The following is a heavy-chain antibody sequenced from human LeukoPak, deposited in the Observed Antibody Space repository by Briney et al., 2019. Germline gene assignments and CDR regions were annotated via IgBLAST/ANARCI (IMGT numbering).Heavy chain of an antibody. CDR3: ARASYGSGSYYNL. V-gene: IGHV3-21*01. D-gene: IGHD3-10*01. J-gene: IGHJ5*02. Sequence: GGSLRLSCAASGFTFSSYRMNWVRQAPGKGLEWVSSISSSNTYIYYADSVKGRFTISRDNAKNSLSLQMNSLRAEDTAVYYCARASYGSGSYYNLWGQGTLVTVSS. CDR2: ISSSNTYI. CDR1: GFTFSSYR.